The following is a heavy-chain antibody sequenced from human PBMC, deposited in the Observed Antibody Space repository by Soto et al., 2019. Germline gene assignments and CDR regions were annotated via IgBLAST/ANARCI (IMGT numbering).Heavy chain of an antibody. Sequence: SETLSLTCTVSGGSISSYYWSWIRQPPGKGLEWIGYMYYGGRTNYNPSLKSRVTISVDTSKMQVSLKLSSVTAADTAVYFCARGTPSPHILRSSRGAWFDPWGQGTLVTVSS. CDR1: GGSISSYY. CDR3: ARGTPSPHILRSSRGAWFDP. J-gene: IGHJ5*02. D-gene: IGHD2-15*01. V-gene: IGHV4-59*08. CDR2: MYYGGRT.